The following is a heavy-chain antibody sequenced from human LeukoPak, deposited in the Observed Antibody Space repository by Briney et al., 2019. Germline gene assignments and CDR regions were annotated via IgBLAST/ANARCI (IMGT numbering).Heavy chain of an antibody. J-gene: IGHJ3*02. Sequence: GESLKISCKGSGYRFTTYWIGWVRQMPGKGLEWMGIIYPGDSDTRYSPSFQGQVTISADKSITTAYLQWNSLKATDTAMYYCARQTGDNAFDIWGRGTMVTVSS. CDR1: GYRFTTYW. CDR3: ARQTGDNAFDI. CDR2: IYPGDSDT. V-gene: IGHV5-51*01. D-gene: IGHD7-27*01.